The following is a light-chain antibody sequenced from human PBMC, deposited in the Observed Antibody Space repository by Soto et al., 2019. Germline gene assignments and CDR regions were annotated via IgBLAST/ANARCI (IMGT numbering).Light chain of an antibody. Sequence: EIVLTQSPDTLSLSPGERATLSCRASQSFSVNYFAWFQQKPGQAPRLLIYGASSRATGIPDRFSGSGSGTDFTLTISRLEPEDFAVFYCQHYDSLPITFGQGTRLEIK. CDR2: GAS. V-gene: IGKV3-20*01. J-gene: IGKJ5*01. CDR1: QSFSVNY. CDR3: QHYDSLPIT.